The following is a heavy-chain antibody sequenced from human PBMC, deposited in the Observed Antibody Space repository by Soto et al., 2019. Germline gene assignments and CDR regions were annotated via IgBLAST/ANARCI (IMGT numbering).Heavy chain of an antibody. J-gene: IGHJ4*02. CDR3: ARDPNYCSCGSCYLTFDY. CDR2: ISAYNGNT. CDR1: GYTFTSYG. D-gene: IGHD2-15*01. Sequence: GASVKVSCKASGYTFTSYGISWVRQAPGQGLEWMGWISAYNGNTNYAQKLQGRVTMTTDTSTSTAYMELSSLRSDDTAVYYCARDPNYCSCGSCYLTFDYWGQGTLVTVSS. V-gene: IGHV1-18*01.